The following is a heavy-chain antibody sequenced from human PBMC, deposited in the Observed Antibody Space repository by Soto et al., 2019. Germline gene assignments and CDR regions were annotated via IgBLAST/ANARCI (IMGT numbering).Heavy chain of an antibody. CDR1: GFTFSSSW. CDR3: ARAGLLASGDY. CDR2: ISGDGGTT. Sequence: VQLVESGGGLVQPGGSLRLSCAASGFTFSSSWMYWFRQAPGKGLVWVSGISGDGGTTTHADSMKGRFTISRDNAKNTLYLQMNSLRVEDTAVYYCARAGLLASGDYWGQGTLVTVSS. J-gene: IGHJ4*02. V-gene: IGHV3-74*01. D-gene: IGHD1-26*01.